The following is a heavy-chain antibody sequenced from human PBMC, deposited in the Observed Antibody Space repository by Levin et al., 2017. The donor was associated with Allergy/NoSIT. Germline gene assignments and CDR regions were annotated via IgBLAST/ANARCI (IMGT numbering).Heavy chain of an antibody. D-gene: IGHD3-16*01. CDR3: ARDDDGHYYYYGMDV. V-gene: IGHV3-30-3*01. CDR2: ISYDGSNK. CDR1: GFTFSSYA. J-gene: IGHJ6*02. Sequence: GESLKISCAASGFTFSSYAMHWVRQAPGKGLEWVAVISYDGSNKYYADSVKGRFTISRDNSKNTLYLQMNSLRAEDTAVYYCARDDDGHYYYYGMDVWGQGTTVTVSS.